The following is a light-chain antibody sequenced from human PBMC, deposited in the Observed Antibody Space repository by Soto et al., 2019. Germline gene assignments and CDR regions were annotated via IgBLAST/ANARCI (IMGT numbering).Light chain of an antibody. J-gene: IGLJ1*01. CDR1: SSDVGGYNY. CDR2: EVS. V-gene: IGLV2-14*01. CDR3: TSYTSSSTTYV. Sequence: QSALTQPASVSGSPGQSITISCTGTSSDVGGYNYVSWYQQRPGKAPKLMIYEVSNRPSGVSNRFSGSKSGNTASLTISGVQAEDEADYYCTSYTSSSTTYVFGTGTKVTVL.